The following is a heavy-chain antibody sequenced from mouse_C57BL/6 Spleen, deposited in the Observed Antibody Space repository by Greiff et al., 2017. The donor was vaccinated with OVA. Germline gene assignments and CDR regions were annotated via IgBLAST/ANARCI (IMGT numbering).Heavy chain of an antibody. V-gene: IGHV1-52*01. D-gene: IGHD1-1*01. J-gene: IGHJ2*01. CDR1: GYTFTSYW. CDR3: ARGFITTVVAPGY. CDR2: IDPSDSET. Sequence: VQLQQPGAELVRPGSSVKLSCKASGYTFTSYWMHWVKQRPIQGLEWIGNIDPSDSETHYNQKFKDKATLTVDKSSSTAYMQLSSLTSEGSAVYYCARGFITTVVAPGYWGQGTTLTVSS.